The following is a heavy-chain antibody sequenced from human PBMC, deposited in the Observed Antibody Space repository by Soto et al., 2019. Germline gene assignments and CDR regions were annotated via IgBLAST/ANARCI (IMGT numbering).Heavy chain of an antibody. Sequence: GGSLRLSCAASGFTFSSYAMSWVRQAPGKGLEWVSAISGSGGSTYYADSVKGRFTISRDNSKNTLYLQMNSLRAEDTAVYYCAKDLTVWFGELFYYYYGMDVWGQGTTVTVSS. V-gene: IGHV3-23*01. CDR2: ISGSGGST. CDR3: AKDLTVWFGELFYYYYGMDV. D-gene: IGHD3-10*01. J-gene: IGHJ6*02. CDR1: GFTFSSYA.